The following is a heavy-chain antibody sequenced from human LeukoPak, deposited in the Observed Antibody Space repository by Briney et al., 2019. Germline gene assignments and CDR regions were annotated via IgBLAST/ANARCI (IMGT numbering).Heavy chain of an antibody. J-gene: IGHJ4*02. Sequence: SETLSLTCNVSGGSLTSNYWSWIRQPPGKGLEWIGYIYYSGSTNYNPSLKSRVTISVDTSKNQFSLKLSSVTAADTAVYYCARKRMALDYWGQGTLVTVSS. V-gene: IGHV4-59*08. CDR2: IYYSGST. D-gene: IGHD2-8*01. CDR3: ARKRMALDY. CDR1: GGSLTSNY.